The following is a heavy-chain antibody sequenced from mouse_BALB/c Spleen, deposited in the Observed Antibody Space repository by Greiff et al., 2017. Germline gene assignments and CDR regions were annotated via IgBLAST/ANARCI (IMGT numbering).Heavy chain of an antibody. CDR2: ISYDGSN. CDR3: ARDRDLYYFDY. J-gene: IGHJ2*01. Sequence: QQSGPGLVKPSQSLSLTCSVTGYSITSGYYWNWIRQFPGNKLEWMGYISYDGSNNYNPSLKNRISITRDTSKNQFFLKLNSVTTEDTATYYCARDRDLYYFDYWGQGTTLTVSS. V-gene: IGHV3-6*02. CDR1: GYSITSGYY.